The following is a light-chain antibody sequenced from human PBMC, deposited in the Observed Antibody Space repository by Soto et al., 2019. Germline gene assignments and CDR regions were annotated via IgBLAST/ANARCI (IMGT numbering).Light chain of an antibody. CDR3: QQYGSSGT. J-gene: IGKJ1*01. V-gene: IGKV3-20*01. CDR1: QSVSSY. CDR2: DAS. Sequence: EIVLTQSPATLSLSPGERATLSCRASQSVSSYLACYQQKPGQAPRLLIYDASTRATGIPARFSGSGSGTEFTLTISRLEPEDFAVYYCQQYGSSGTFGQGTKVDI.